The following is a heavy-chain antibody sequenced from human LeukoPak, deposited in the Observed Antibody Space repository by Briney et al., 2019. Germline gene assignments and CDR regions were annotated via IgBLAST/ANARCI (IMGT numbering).Heavy chain of an antibody. CDR2: ISWNSGSI. D-gene: IGHD3-22*01. CDR3: AKDIGAHYYDSRSGPWVY. J-gene: IGHJ4*02. V-gene: IGHV3-9*01. Sequence: GRSLRLSCAASGFTFDDYAMHWVRQAPGKGLEWVSGISWNSGSIGYADSVKGRFTISRDNAKTSLYLQMNSLRAEDTALYYCAKDIGAHYYDSRSGPWVYWGQGTLVTVSS. CDR1: GFTFDDYA.